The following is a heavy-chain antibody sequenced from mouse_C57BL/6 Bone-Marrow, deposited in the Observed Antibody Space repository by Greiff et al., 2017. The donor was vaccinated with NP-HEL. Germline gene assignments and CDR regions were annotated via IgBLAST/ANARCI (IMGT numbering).Heavy chain of an antibody. J-gene: IGHJ4*01. CDR3: ARDVTLTGTGMDY. Sequence: EVQLVESGGGLVQSGRSLRLSCATSGFTFSDFYMEWVRQAPGKGLEWIAASRNKANDYTTEYSASVKGRFIVSRDTSQSILYLQMNALRAEDTAIYYCARDVTLTGTGMDYWGQGTSVTVSS. V-gene: IGHV7-1*01. CDR2: SRNKANDYTT. CDR1: GFTFSDFY. D-gene: IGHD4-1*01.